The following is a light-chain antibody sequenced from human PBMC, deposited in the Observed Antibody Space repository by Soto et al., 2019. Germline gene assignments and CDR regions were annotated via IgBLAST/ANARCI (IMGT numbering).Light chain of an antibody. CDR2: GAS. CDR1: QRLSSN. J-gene: IGKJ1*01. CDR3: QQYYSYPRT. Sequence: EIVVTQSPATLSVSPGERATLSCRASQRLSSNLAWYQQKPVQAPRLLIYGASTRATGIPARFSGSGSGTDFTLTISCLQSEDFATYYCQQYYSYPRTFGQGTKVDIK. V-gene: IGKV3-15*01.